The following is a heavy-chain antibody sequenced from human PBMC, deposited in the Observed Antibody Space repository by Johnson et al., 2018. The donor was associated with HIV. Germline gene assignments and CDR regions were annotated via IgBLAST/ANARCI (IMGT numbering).Heavy chain of an antibody. CDR3: AKDRGSPGIPAAFDI. CDR2: ISYAGSNK. Sequence: QVQLVESGGGVVQPGRSLRLSCAASGFTFSSYAMHWVRQAPGKGLEWVAVISYAGSNKYYAESVKGRFTISRDNSKNTLYLQMNSLRLEDTAVYYCAKDRGSPGIPAAFDIWGQGTMVTVSS. J-gene: IGHJ3*02. CDR1: GFTFSSYA. D-gene: IGHD1-26*01. V-gene: IGHV3-30-3*01.